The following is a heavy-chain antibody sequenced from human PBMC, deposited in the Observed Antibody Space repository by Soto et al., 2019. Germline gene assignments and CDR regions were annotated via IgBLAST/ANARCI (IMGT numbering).Heavy chain of an antibody. CDR3: ARDVPLNYYDGTFSYYAMDV. D-gene: IGHD3-16*01. J-gene: IGHJ6*02. CDR2: IIPFFKAA. Sequence: ASVKVSCKASGGTFSSHAISWVRQAPGQGLEWMGGIIPFFKAANYAQKFQGRVTITADDSTGTAYMDLYSLRSEDTAVYYCARDVPLNYYDGTFSYYAMDVWGQGTTVTVSS. V-gene: IGHV1-69*13. CDR1: GGTFSSHA.